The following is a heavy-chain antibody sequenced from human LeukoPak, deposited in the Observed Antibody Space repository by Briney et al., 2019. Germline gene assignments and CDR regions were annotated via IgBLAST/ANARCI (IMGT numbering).Heavy chain of an antibody. V-gene: IGHV3-23*01. CDR3: ARGEPAYYDVLTGYYVFDY. J-gene: IGHJ4*02. Sequence: GGSLRLSCAASGFTFSSYSMDWVRQAPGKGLEWVSAISGSGGSTYYADSVKGRFTISRDNSKNTLYLQMNSLRAEDTAVYYCARGEPAYYDVLTGYYVFDYWGQGTLVAVSS. D-gene: IGHD3-9*01. CDR2: ISGSGGST. CDR1: GFTFSSYS.